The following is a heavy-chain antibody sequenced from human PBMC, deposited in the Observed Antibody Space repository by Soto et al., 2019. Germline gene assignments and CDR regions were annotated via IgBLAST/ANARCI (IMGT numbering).Heavy chain of an antibody. V-gene: IGHV4-4*07. CDR2: VDASGNT. CDR3: ARDVGGSVVPHWFDP. J-gene: IGHJ5*02. D-gene: IGHD3-22*01. Sequence: QVQLQESGPGLVKASETLSLSCTVSGHSISADYWSWIRQPAGKRLEWIGRVDASGNTNYNPTLKSRVTMSVYTSNNQFFLKVRSVTAADTAMYFCARDVGGSVVPHWFDPWGQGALVTVSS. CDR1: GHSISADY.